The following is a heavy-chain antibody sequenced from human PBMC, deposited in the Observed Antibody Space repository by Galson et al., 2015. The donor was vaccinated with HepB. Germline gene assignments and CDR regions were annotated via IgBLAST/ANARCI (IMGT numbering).Heavy chain of an antibody. Sequence: SLRLSCAASGFTFSSYWMNWVRQTPGKGLEWVAKIKQDGSEKYYVDSVRGRFTISRDNAKDSLYLQMNSLGAEDTAVYYCARDSSLLGSGLPPGVAAADSPPTMFFDNWGQGTLVTVSS. J-gene: IGHJ4*02. D-gene: IGHD6-13*01. V-gene: IGHV3-7*03. CDR2: IKQDGSEK. CDR3: ARDSSLLGSGLPPGVAAADSPPTMFFDN. CDR1: GFTFSSYW.